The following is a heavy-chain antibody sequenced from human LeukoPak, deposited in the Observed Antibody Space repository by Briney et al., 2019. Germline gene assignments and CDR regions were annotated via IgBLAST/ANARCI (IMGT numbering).Heavy chain of an antibody. CDR2: ISSSSSFT. CDR1: GFTFSDYY. J-gene: IGHJ4*02. CDR3: AKAASFYDSSGYFDY. Sequence: GGSLRLSCAASGFTFSDYYMNWIRQAPGKGLEWVSYISSSSSFTNYADSVKGRFTISRDNSKNTLYLQMNSLRAEDTAVYYCAKAASFYDSSGYFDYWGQGTLVTVSS. D-gene: IGHD3-22*01. V-gene: IGHV3-11*06.